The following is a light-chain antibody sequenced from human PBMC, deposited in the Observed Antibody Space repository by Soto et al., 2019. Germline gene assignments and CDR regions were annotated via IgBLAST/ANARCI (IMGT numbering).Light chain of an antibody. V-gene: IGKV1-33*01. J-gene: IGKJ5*01. CDR2: DAS. Sequence: DIQMTESPSSLSASVGDRVTVTCRASQDIGNYLCWYQQKLGKAPNLLIYDASNLEIGVPSRFSGSGSGTHFTFTISSLQTEDIGTYYCQQYDILPITFGRGTRLEIK. CDR1: QDIGNY. CDR3: QQYDILPIT.